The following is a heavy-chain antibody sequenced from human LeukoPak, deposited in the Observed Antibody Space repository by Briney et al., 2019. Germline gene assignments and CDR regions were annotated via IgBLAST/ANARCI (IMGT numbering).Heavy chain of an antibody. J-gene: IGHJ4*02. V-gene: IGHV3-64*01. CDR1: GFTFSSYA. Sequence: GGSLRLSCAASGFTFSSYAMHWVRQAPGKGLEYVPAISSNGGSTYYANSVKGRFTISRDNSKNTLYLQMGSLRAEDMAVYYCASGSRGIAAYWGQGALVTVSS. D-gene: IGHD6-13*01. CDR3: ASGSRGIAAY. CDR2: ISSNGGST.